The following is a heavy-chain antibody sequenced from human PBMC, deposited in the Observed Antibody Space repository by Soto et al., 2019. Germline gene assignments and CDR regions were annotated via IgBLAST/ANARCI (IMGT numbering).Heavy chain of an antibody. D-gene: IGHD6-19*01. V-gene: IGHV3-13*01. J-gene: IGHJ4*02. CDR2: IGTAGDT. Sequence: EVQLVQSGGGLVQPGGSLRLSCAASGFTFSTDDMHWVRQVAGKGLEWVSAIGTAGDTHYSGSVKGRFTISRENAKSSLYLQMNSLRAEDTAVYYCARDPSGWGLDCWGQGTLVTVSS. CDR3: ARDPSGWGLDC. CDR1: GFTFSTDD.